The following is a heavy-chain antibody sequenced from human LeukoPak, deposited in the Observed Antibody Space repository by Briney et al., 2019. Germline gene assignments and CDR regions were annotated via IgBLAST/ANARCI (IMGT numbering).Heavy chain of an antibody. V-gene: IGHV1-69*13. J-gene: IGHJ5*02. CDR3: ATGTIFGVVNWFDP. CDR2: IIPIFGTA. CDR1: GGTFSSYA. Sequence: GASVKVSCKASGGTFSSYAISWVRQAPGRGLEWMGGIIPIFGTANYAQKFQGRVTITADESTSTAYMELSSLRSEDTAVYYCATGTIFGVVNWFDPWGQGTLVTVSS. D-gene: IGHD3-3*01.